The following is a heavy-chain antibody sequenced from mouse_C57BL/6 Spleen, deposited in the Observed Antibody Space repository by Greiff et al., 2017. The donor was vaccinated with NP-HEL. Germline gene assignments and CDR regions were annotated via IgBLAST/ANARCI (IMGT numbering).Heavy chain of an antibody. D-gene: IGHD2-4*01. CDR1: GFTFSDYG. Sequence: EVQGVESGGGLVKPGGSLKLSCAASGFTFSDYGMHWVRQAPEKGLEWVAYISSGSSTIYYADTVKGRFTISRDNAKNTLFLQMTSLRSEDTAMYYCARRDYYDYAWFAYWGQGTLVTVSA. CDR2: ISSGSSTI. CDR3: ARRDYYDYAWFAY. J-gene: IGHJ3*01. V-gene: IGHV5-17*01.